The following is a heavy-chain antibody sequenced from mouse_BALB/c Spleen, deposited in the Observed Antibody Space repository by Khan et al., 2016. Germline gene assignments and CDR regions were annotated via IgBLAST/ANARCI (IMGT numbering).Heavy chain of an antibody. CDR1: GYSITSNYA. J-gene: IGHJ4*01. Sequence: EVQLQESGPGLVKPSQSLSLTCTVTGYSITSNYAWNWIRQFPGKKLEWLAYITYSGSTGYNPSLISRLSITRDTSRNQFFLLLNSETTEDTATYYCARDGLYGFYAIDYWGQGTSVTVSS. CDR2: ITYSGST. V-gene: IGHV3-2*02. CDR3: ARDGLYGFYAIDY. D-gene: IGHD1-1*02.